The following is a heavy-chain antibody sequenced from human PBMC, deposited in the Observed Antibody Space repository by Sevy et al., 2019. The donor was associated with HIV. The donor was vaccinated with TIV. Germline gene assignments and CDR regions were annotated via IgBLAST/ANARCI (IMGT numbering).Heavy chain of an antibody. Sequence: GGSLRLSCAASGFTFSSYSMNWVRQAPGKGLEWVSSISSGSSYIYYADSVKGRFTISRDNAKNSLYLQMNSLRAEDTAGYYCAGDGGCSSTSCLLYFDYWGQGTLVTVSS. J-gene: IGHJ4*02. CDR1: GFTFSSYS. D-gene: IGHD2-2*01. V-gene: IGHV3-21*01. CDR3: AGDGGCSSTSCLLYFDY. CDR2: ISSGSSYI.